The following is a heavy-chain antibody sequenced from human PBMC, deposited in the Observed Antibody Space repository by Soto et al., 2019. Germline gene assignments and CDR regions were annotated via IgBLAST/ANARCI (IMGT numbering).Heavy chain of an antibody. D-gene: IGHD3-16*01. J-gene: IGHJ4*02. CDR1: GYTFTGYY. CDR2: XNXXSXGX. CDR3: ARLTGVFRLVLDY. Sequence: EASVKVSCKASGYTFTGYYMHWVRQAPGQGLEXMGXXNXXSXGXXXAXXXQGWVTMTRDTSTSTVYMELRSLRSDETAIYYCARLTGVFRLVLDYWGQGTQVTVSS. V-gene: IGHV1-2*04.